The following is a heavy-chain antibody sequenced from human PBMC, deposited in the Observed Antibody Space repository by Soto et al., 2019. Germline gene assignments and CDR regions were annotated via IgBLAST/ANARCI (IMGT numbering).Heavy chain of an antibody. CDR2: ISGSGGST. J-gene: IGHJ3*02. CDR1: GFTFSSYA. V-gene: IGHV3-23*01. Sequence: GGSLRLSCAASGFTFSSYAMSWVRQAPGKGLEWVSAISGSGGSTYYADSVKGRFTISRDNSKNTLYLQMNSLRAEDTAVYYCAKDEHYDFWSGYYWGVDAFDIWGQGTMVTVSS. D-gene: IGHD3-3*01. CDR3: AKDEHYDFWSGYYWGVDAFDI.